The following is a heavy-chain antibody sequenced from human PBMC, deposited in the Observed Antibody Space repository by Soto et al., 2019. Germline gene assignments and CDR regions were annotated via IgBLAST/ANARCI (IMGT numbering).Heavy chain of an antibody. Sequence: QVHLVQSGAEVKKPGASVKVSCKASGYTFTSYGITWVRQAPGQGLEWMGWISAHNGNTDYAQKLQGRVIVTRDTSTSTAYMELRSLISVATAVYDCARGRYGDYWGQGALVTVSS. CDR1: GYTFTSYG. CDR3: ARGRYGDY. CDR2: ISAHNGNT. V-gene: IGHV1-18*01. J-gene: IGHJ4*02. D-gene: IGHD1-1*01.